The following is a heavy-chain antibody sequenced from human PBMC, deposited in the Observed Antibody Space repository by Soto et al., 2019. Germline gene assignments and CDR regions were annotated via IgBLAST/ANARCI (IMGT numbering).Heavy chain of an antibody. V-gene: IGHV1-69*06. CDR3: ARDFGSNLAYCGGDCYQPSFDI. CDR1: GGTFSSYA. CDR2: IIPIFGTA. Sequence: SVKVSCKASGGTFSSYAISWVRQAPGQGLEWMGGIIPIFGTASYAQKFQGRVTITADKSTSTAYMELSSLRSEDTAVYYCARDFGSNLAYCGGDCYQPSFDIWGQGTMVTVSS. D-gene: IGHD2-21*02. J-gene: IGHJ3*02.